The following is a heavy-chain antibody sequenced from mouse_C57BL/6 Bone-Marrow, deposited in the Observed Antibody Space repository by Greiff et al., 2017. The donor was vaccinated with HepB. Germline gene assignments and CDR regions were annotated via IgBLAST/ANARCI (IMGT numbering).Heavy chain of an antibody. CDR1: GYTFTNYW. Sequence: VQVVESGAELVRPGTSVKMSCKASGYTFTNYWIGWAKQRPGHGLEWIGDIYPGGGYTNYNEKFKGKATLTADKSSSTAYMQFSSLTSEDSAIYYCVNYYGSSFFAYWGQGTLVTVSA. D-gene: IGHD1-1*01. J-gene: IGHJ3*01. CDR3: VNYYGSSFFAY. V-gene: IGHV1-63*01. CDR2: IYPGGGYT.